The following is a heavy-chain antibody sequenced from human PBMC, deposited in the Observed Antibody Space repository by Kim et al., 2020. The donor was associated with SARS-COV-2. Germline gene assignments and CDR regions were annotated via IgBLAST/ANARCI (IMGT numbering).Heavy chain of an antibody. CDR2: IDSGGSST. J-gene: IGHJ6*02. CDR3: AKVKYYGSGSSYNVFYGMDV. CDR1: GFTLRSYA. D-gene: IGHD3-10*01. Sequence: GGSLRLSCAASGFTLRSYAMSWVRQPPGKGLEWVSVIDSGGSSTYYADSVKGRFTISRDKSKNTLYLQMNSLRAEDTAVYYCAKVKYYGSGSSYNVFYGMDVWGQGTTVTVSS. V-gene: IGHV3-23*03.